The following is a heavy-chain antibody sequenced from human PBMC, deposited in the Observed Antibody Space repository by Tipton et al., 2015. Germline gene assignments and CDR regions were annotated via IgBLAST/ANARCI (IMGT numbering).Heavy chain of an antibody. D-gene: IGHD6-19*01. J-gene: IGHJ4*02. CDR1: GGSISTYY. V-gene: IGHV4-59*01. Sequence: LVKPTQTLSLTCSVSGGSISTYYWSWIRQPPGKGLEWIGYVYNTGITNYNPSLRSRVTISGDTSKNQFSLKLSSVTAADTAVYYCARGYTSGWFHFFDYWGQGTLVTVSS. CDR2: VYNTGIT. CDR3: ARGYTSGWFHFFDY.